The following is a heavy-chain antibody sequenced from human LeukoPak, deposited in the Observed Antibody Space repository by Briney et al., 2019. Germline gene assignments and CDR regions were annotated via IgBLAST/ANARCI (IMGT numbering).Heavy chain of an antibody. CDR1: GGSISSYY. D-gene: IGHD6-13*01. CDR3: ARIGESSWFGEGNWFDP. J-gene: IGHJ5*02. Sequence: SETLSLTCTVSGGSISSYYWSWIRQPPGKGLEWIGRIYTSGSTNYNPSLKSRVTMSVDTSKNQFSLKLSSVTAADTAVYYCARIGESSWFGEGNWFDPWGQGTLVTVSS. V-gene: IGHV4-4*07. CDR2: IYTSGST.